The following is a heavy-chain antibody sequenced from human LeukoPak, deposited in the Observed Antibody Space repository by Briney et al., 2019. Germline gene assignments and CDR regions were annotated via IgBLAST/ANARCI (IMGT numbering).Heavy chain of an antibody. Sequence: GGSLRLSCAPSGFTFSSYAMSWVRQAPGKGLEWVSAISGSGGSTYYTDSVKGRFTICRHNSKNTLYRQRNSLRAQDTAVYYCARSSGYYEALDYWGHGTLVTVSS. J-gene: IGHJ4*01. CDR3: ARSSGYYEALDY. D-gene: IGHD3-22*01. CDR2: ISGSGGST. CDR1: GFTFSSYA. V-gene: IGHV3-23*01.